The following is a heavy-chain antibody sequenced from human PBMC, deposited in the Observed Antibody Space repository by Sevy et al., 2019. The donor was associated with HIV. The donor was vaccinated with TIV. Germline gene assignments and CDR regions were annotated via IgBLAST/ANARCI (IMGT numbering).Heavy chain of an antibody. CDR3: TRSGGYSDYGMDV. V-gene: IGHV3-13*01. D-gene: IGHD5-12*01. CDR2: VGPAGDT. J-gene: IGHJ6*02. Sequence: GGSLRLSCAASGFTFITYDMHWVRHVTGKGLEWVSGVGPAGDTFYPGSVKGRFTISRENAKNPLYLQMNNLRAGDTAVYYCTRSGGYSDYGMDVWGQGTTVTVSS. CDR1: GFTFITYD.